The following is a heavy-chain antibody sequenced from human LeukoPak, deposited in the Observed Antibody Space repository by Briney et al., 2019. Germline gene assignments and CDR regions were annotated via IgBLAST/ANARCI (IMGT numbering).Heavy chain of an antibody. D-gene: IGHD3-3*01. Sequence: PGGSRRLSCATSGFSFSAAWMSWVRQAPGKGLEWIGLIRSEGGGGTADHAAPVKGRFTISRDDSRNTVYLQMNSLQTEDTAVYYCTWIHRTFGIAVNDYYYYMAVWGKGTTVTVSS. CDR1: GFSFSAAW. V-gene: IGHV3-15*01. CDR2: IRSEGGGGTA. CDR3: TWIHRTFGIAVNDYYYYMAV. J-gene: IGHJ6*03.